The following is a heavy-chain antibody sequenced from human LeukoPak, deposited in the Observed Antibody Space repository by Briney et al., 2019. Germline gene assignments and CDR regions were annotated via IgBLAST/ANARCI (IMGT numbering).Heavy chain of an antibody. CDR2: VSGHNGDT. J-gene: IGHJ5*02. V-gene: IGHV1-18*01. CDR3: ARDPSNTSGWKTWFDT. D-gene: IGHD6-19*01. Sequence: SSVKVSCKASGFIFTKNGISWGRLPPGHGLEWVGWVSGHNGDTNNAQKLQGRVTLTTDTATSTAYMELRSLRSDDTAVYYCARDPSNTSGWKTWFDTWGQGTLATVSS. CDR1: GFIFTKNG.